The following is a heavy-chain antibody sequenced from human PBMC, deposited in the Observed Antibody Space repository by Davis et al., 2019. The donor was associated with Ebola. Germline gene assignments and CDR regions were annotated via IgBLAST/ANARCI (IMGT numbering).Heavy chain of an antibody. Sequence: PSETLSLTCTVSGGSISSYYWSWIRQPPGKGLEWIGYIYYSGSTNYNPSLKSRVTISVDTSKNQFSLKLSSVTAADTAVYYCANYDFWKRIAFDIWGQGTMVTVSS. CDR2: IYYSGST. J-gene: IGHJ3*02. D-gene: IGHD3-3*01. V-gene: IGHV4-59*12. CDR3: ANYDFWKRIAFDI. CDR1: GGSISSYY.